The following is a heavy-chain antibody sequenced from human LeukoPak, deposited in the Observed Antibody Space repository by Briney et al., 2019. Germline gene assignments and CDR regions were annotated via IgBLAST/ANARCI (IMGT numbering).Heavy chain of an antibody. CDR3: ARSYSIGWYRVFQE. Sequence: PSETLSLTCTVSRDSISSYYWNWVRQPPGKGPEWIGYIYYSGTTNYNPSLKSRVSISIDTSKAQLSLKLNSVTAADTAVYYCARSYSIGWYRVFQEWGQGTLVTVSS. CDR1: RDSISSYY. J-gene: IGHJ1*01. V-gene: IGHV4-59*01. D-gene: IGHD6-19*01. CDR2: IYYSGTT.